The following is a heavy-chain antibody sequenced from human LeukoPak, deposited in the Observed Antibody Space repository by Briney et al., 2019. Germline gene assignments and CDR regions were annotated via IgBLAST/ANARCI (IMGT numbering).Heavy chain of an antibody. Sequence: GGYLRRYCAASGFVFSDYSMNWVRQAQGNGLEWVSNIRGSGSGSGSGMYYADSMKGRFTISRANAKNSLYLQMSSLRAEDTAFYYCARDNNWGFDFWGQGALVTVSS. CDR1: GFVFSDYS. J-gene: IGHJ4*02. CDR2: IRGSGSGSGSGM. V-gene: IGHV3-48*04. D-gene: IGHD7-27*01. CDR3: ARDNNWGFDF.